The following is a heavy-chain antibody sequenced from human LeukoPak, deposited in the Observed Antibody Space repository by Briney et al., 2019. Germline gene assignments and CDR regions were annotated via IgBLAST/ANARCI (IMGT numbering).Heavy chain of an antibody. Sequence: GGSLRLSCVASEFTFSSFTVSWVRQAPGKGLEWVSAISGSGGSTYYADSVKGRFTISRDNSKNTLYVQMNSLRAEDTAVYYCAKDKGPHGMDVWGQGTTVTVSS. J-gene: IGHJ6*02. CDR1: EFTFSSFT. V-gene: IGHV3-23*01. CDR3: AKDKGPHGMDV. CDR2: ISGSGGST.